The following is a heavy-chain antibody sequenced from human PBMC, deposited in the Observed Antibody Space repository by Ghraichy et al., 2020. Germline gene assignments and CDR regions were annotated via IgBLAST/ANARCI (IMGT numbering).Heavy chain of an antibody. CDR2: IYYSGST. V-gene: IGHV4-59*01. J-gene: IGHJ6*03. CDR1: GGSISSYY. CDR3: ARVGAAAGTGNYYYYYYMDV. D-gene: IGHD6-13*01. Sequence: SETLSLTCTVSGGSISSYYWSWIRQPPGKGLEWIGYIYYSGSTNYNPSLKSRVTISVDTSKNQFSLKLSSVTAADTAVYYCARVGAAAGTGNYYYYYYMDVWGKGTTVTVSS.